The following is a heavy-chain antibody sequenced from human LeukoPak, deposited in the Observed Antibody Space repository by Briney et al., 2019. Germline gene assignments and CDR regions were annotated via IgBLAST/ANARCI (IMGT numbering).Heavy chain of an antibody. D-gene: IGHD7-27*01. CDR2: INPNNVGT. CDR1: GLQFPGDY. V-gene: IGHV1-2*02. CDR3: ARGRGYGGNWGFDS. J-gene: IGHJ4*02. Sequence: ASVKVSCKASGLQFPGDYIHWVRQAPGQGLEWMGWINPNNVGTKLALKFQGRVTLTRDTSITTDYMEMSGLTPDDTAVYYCARGRGYGGNWGFDSWGQGTLVVVSS.